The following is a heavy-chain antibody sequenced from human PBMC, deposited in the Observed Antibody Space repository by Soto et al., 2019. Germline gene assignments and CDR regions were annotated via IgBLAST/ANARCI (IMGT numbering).Heavy chain of an antibody. Sequence: GESLKISCKGSGYSFTNYWIGWVRQMPGKGLEWMGIIYPGDSDIRYSPSFQGQVTISADWSISTAYLHWSSLKASDTAMYYCARHPYGDCDVMGVWGQGTAVTVSS. J-gene: IGHJ6*02. D-gene: IGHD4-17*01. CDR1: GYSFTNYW. CDR3: ARHPYGDCDVMGV. V-gene: IGHV5-51*01. CDR2: IYPGDSDI.